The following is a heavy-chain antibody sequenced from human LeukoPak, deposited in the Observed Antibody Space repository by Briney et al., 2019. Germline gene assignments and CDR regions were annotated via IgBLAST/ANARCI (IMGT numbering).Heavy chain of an antibody. CDR2: INSDGSST. J-gene: IGHJ4*02. CDR1: GFTFSSYW. CDR3: AKAGAVVVVAAKYFDY. V-gene: IGHV3-74*01. D-gene: IGHD2-15*01. Sequence: GGSLRLSCAASGFTFSSYWMHWVRQAPGKGLVWVSRINSDGSSTSYADSVKGRFTVSRDNSKNTLYLQMNSLRAEDTAVYYCAKAGAVVVVAAKYFDYWGQGTLVTVSS.